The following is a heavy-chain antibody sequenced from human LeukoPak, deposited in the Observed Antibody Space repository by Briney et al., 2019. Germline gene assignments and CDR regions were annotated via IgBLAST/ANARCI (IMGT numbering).Heavy chain of an antibody. D-gene: IGHD6-19*01. Sequence: ASVKVSCTASGYTFTSYAMHWVRQAPGQRLEWMGWINAGNGNTKYSQKFQGRVTITRDTSASTAYMELSSLRSEDTAVYYCARDSDGHSSGWYPRVPYGMDVWGQGTTVTVSS. CDR1: GYTFTSYA. J-gene: IGHJ6*02. CDR2: INAGNGNT. V-gene: IGHV1-3*01. CDR3: ARDSDGHSSGWYPRVPYGMDV.